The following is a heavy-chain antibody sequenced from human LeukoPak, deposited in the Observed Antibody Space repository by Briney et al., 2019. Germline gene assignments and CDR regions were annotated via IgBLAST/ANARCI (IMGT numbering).Heavy chain of an antibody. Sequence: GGSLRLSCAASGFTLSSYAMSWVRQAPGKGLEWVANIKQDGSEKYYVDSVKGRFTISRDNAKNSLYLQMNSLRAEDTAVYYCARESFAARWDWGQGTLVTVSS. CDR1: GFTLSSYA. V-gene: IGHV3-7*01. D-gene: IGHD6-6*01. CDR3: ARESFAARWD. J-gene: IGHJ4*02. CDR2: IKQDGSEK.